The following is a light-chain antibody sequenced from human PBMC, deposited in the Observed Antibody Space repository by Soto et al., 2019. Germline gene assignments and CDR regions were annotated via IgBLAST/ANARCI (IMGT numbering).Light chain of an antibody. CDR2: GAS. CDR3: QQYGSSGT. J-gene: IGKJ1*01. CDR1: QSVSSY. Sequence: EIVLTQSPATLSSSPGERATLSCRASQSVSSYLAWYQQKPGQAPRLLIYGASNRATGIPDRFSGSGSGTDFTLTISRLEPEDFAVYYCQQYGSSGTFGQGTKV. V-gene: IGKV3-20*01.